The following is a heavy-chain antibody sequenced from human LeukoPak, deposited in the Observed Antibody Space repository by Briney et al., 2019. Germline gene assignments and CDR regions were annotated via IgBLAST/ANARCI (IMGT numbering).Heavy chain of an antibody. CDR1: GFTFTSSA. Sequence: GASVTVSCKASGFTFTSSAMQWVRQARGQRLEWIGWIVVGSGNTNYAQRFQERVTITRDMSTSTAYMELSSLRSEDTAVYYCAAAPDPDCSGGSCPFDYWGQGTLVTVSS. J-gene: IGHJ4*02. CDR3: AAAPDPDCSGGSCPFDY. D-gene: IGHD2-15*01. V-gene: IGHV1-58*02. CDR2: IVVGSGNT.